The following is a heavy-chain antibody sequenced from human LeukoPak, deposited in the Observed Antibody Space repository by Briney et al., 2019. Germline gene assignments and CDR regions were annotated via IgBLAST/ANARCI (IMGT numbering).Heavy chain of an antibody. Sequence: PGGSLRLSCAASGFTFSSYWMHWVRQAPGKGLMWVSRINSDGSSTSYADSVKGRFTISRDNAKNTLYLQMNSLRAEDTAVYYCARDQDGYNSFDYWGQGTLVTVSS. V-gene: IGHV3-74*01. CDR2: INSDGSST. CDR3: ARDQDGYNSFDY. CDR1: GFTFSSYW. D-gene: IGHD5-24*01. J-gene: IGHJ4*02.